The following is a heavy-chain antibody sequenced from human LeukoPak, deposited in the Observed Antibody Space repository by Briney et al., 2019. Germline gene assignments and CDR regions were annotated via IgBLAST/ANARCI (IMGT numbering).Heavy chain of an antibody. V-gene: IGHV5-51*01. CDR3: GMSGDRVPLQDDVFNV. CDR1: GYSFTSYC. CDR2: IYPGDSGR. J-gene: IGHJ3*01. D-gene: IGHD1-26*01. Sequence: GESLQISCKVSGYSFTSYCSGWVRQMPGKGLEWMGIIYPGDSGRTYSPSFQGKVTISVDKSINTAYLQWSSLQASDTAMYYCGMSGDRVPLQDDVFNVWGQGTM.